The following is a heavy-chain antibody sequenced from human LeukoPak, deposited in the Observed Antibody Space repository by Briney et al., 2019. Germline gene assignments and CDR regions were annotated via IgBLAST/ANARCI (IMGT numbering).Heavy chain of an antibody. D-gene: IGHD3-10*01. Sequence: SETLSLTCAVYGGSFSGYYWSWIRQPPGKGLEWIGEINHSGSTNYNPSLKSRVTISVDTSKNQFSLKLGSVTAADTAVYYCATPAPITMVRGVRRYTLDYWGQGTLVTVSS. CDR2: INHSGST. J-gene: IGHJ4*02. CDR3: ATPAPITMVRGVRRYTLDY. V-gene: IGHV4-34*01. CDR1: GGSFSGYY.